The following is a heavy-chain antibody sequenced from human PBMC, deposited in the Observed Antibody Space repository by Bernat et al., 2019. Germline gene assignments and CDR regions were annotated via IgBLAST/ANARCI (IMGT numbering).Heavy chain of an antibody. CDR3: AGGSYSSSDFDY. J-gene: IGHJ4*02. Sequence: VQLVQSGAEVKKPGASVKVSCKASGYSFTSYYMHWVRQAPGQGLEWMGIINPSGGSTNYAQKFQGRVTMTRDTSTSTVYMELSSLGSEDTAVYYCAGGSYSSSDFDYWGQGTLVTVSS. CDR2: INPSGGST. V-gene: IGHV1-46*01. D-gene: IGHD6-6*01. CDR1: GYSFTSYY.